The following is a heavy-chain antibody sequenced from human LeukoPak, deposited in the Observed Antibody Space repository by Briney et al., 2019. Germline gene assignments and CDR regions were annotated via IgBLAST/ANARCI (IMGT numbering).Heavy chain of an antibody. D-gene: IGHD5-24*01. Sequence: PGGSLRLSCAASGFTFSSYEMNWVRQAPGKGLEWVSYISSSGSTIYYADSVKGRFTISRDDAKNSLYLQMNSLRAEDTAVYYCARGGGTRWLPPDYWGQGTLVTVSS. CDR2: ISSSGSTI. J-gene: IGHJ4*02. V-gene: IGHV3-48*03. CDR1: GFTFSSYE. CDR3: ARGGGTRWLPPDY.